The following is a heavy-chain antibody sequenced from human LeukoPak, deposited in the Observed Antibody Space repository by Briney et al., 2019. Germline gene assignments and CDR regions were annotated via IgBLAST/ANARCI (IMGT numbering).Heavy chain of an antibody. V-gene: IGHV6-1*01. D-gene: IGHD6-19*01. CDR3: ARSRLIAVAGTYYYYGMDV. Sequence: SQTLSLTCAISGDSVSSNSAAWNWIRQSPSRGLEWLGRTYYRSKWYNDYAVSVKSRITINPDTSKNQFSLQLNSVTPEDTAVYYCARSRLIAVAGTYYYYGMDVWGQGTTVTVSS. J-gene: IGHJ6*02. CDR1: GDSVSSNSAA. CDR2: TYYRSKWYN.